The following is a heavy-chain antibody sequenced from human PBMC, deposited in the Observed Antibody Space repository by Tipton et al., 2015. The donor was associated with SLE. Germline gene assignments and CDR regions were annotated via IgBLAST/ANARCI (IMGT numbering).Heavy chain of an antibody. Sequence: TLSLTCTVSGGSISSHYWSWLRQPPGKGLEWIGYIYYSGSTNYNPSLKSRVTISVDTSKNQFSLKLSSVTAADTAVYYCAREAASGTVDYWGQGTLVTVSS. CDR3: AREAASGTVDY. D-gene: IGHD6-13*01. J-gene: IGHJ4*02. CDR2: IYYSGST. V-gene: IGHV4-59*11. CDR1: GGSISSHY.